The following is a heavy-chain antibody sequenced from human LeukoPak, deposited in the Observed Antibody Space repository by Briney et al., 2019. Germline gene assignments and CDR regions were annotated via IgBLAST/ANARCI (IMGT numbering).Heavy chain of an antibody. J-gene: IGHJ4*02. V-gene: IGHV4-34*01. Sequence: PSETLSLTCAVYGGSFSGYYWSWIRQPPGKGLEWIGEINHSGSTNYNPSLKSRVTISVDTSKNQFSLKLSSVTAADTAVYYCARDPSRYSGSLKWGRGTLVTVSS. CDR2: INHSGST. CDR1: GGSFSGYY. D-gene: IGHD1-26*01. CDR3: ARDPSRYSGSLK.